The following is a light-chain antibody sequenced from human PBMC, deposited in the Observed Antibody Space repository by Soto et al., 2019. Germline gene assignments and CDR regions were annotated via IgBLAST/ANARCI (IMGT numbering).Light chain of an antibody. CDR1: SSNIGSNY. CDR2: ENT. Sequence: QSVLTQPPSVSAAPGQKVTISCSGSSSNIGSNYVSWYQQLPGTAPKLLIYENTKRPSGIPDRFSGSKSGTSATLGITGLQTGDEADYYCASWDYSLSAVIFGGGTQLTVL. CDR3: ASWDYSLSAVI. V-gene: IGLV1-51*02. J-gene: IGLJ2*01.